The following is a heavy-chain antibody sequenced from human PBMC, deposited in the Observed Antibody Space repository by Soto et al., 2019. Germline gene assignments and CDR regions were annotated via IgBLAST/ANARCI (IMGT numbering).Heavy chain of an antibody. Sequence: QVQLVESGGGVVQPGRSLRLSCEASGFSFGGYALHWVRQPPGKGLEWVAAISSDANHISYADSVGGRFTLSRDNSMNNLNLQMNSLRPEDTATYFWARERRGEDPGGWFDPWGQGPLVAFSS. CDR1: GFSFGGYA. CDR3: ARERRGEDPGGWFDP. J-gene: IGHJ5*02. V-gene: IGHV3-30-3*01. CDR2: ISSDANHI. D-gene: IGHD3-16*01.